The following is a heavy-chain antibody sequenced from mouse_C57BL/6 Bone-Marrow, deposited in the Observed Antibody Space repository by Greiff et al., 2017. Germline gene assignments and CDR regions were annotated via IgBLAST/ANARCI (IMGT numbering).Heavy chain of an antibody. D-gene: IGHD1-1*01. Sequence: EVHLVESEGGLVQPGSSMKLSCTASGFTFSDYYMAWVRQVPEKGLEWVANINYDGSSTYYLDSLKSRFIISRDNAKNILYLQMSSLKSEDTATYYCARDPHYYGSSYGVWYFDVWGTGTTVTVSS. J-gene: IGHJ1*03. V-gene: IGHV5-16*01. CDR2: INYDGSST. CDR3: ARDPHYYGSSYGVWYFDV. CDR1: GFTFSDYY.